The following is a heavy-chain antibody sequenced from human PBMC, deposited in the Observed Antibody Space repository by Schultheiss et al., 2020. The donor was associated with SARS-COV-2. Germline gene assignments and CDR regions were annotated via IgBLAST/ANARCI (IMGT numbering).Heavy chain of an antibody. CDR2: ISSSSSTI. V-gene: IGHV3-48*02. D-gene: IGHD2-15*01. CDR1: GFTFSSYS. Sequence: GESLKISCAASGFTFSSYSMNWVRQAPGKGLEWVSYISSSSSTIYYADSVKGRFTISRDNAKNSLYLQMNSLRDEDTAVYYCARESQYQLLPKDIVVVVAATDDAFDIWGQGTMVTVSS. J-gene: IGHJ3*02. CDR3: ARESQYQLLPKDIVVVVAATDDAFDI.